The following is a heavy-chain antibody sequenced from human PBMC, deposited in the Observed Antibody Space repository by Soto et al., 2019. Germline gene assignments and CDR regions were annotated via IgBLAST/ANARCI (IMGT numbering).Heavy chain of an antibody. J-gene: IGHJ4*02. CDR3: ARDTTREYCSGGSCYPPYFDY. D-gene: IGHD2-15*01. Sequence: EVQLVESGGGLVKPGGSLRLSCAASGFTFSSYSMNWVRQAPGKGLEWVSSISSSSSYIYYADSVKGRFTISRDNAKNSLYLQMNSLRAEDTAVYYCARDTTREYCSGGSCYPPYFDYWGQGTLVTVSS. CDR2: ISSSSSYI. V-gene: IGHV3-21*01. CDR1: GFTFSSYS.